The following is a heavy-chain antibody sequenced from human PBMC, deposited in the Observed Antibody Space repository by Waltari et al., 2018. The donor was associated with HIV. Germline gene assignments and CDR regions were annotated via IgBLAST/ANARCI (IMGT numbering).Heavy chain of an antibody. CDR1: GFTFSSYE. J-gene: IGHJ4*02. Sequence: EVQLVESGGGLVQPGGSLSLSCAASGFTFSSYEMTWVRQAPGKGLEWVSYISSSGSTIYYADSVKGRFTISRDNAKNSLYLQMNSLRAEDTAVYYCARGSLGEFPYFDYWGQGTLVTVSS. CDR3: ARGSLGEFPYFDY. CDR2: ISSSGSTI. D-gene: IGHD3-10*01. V-gene: IGHV3-48*03.